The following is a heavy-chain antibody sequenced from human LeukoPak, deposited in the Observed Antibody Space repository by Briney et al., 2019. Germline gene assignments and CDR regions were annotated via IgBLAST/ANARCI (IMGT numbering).Heavy chain of an antibody. D-gene: IGHD1-26*01. CDR2: IHHSGRT. Sequence: SETLSLTCAVYGGSFSGYYRSWIRQPPGKGLEWIGEIHHSGRTNYNPSLKSRVTISVDTSKNQFSLKLSSVTAADRAVYYCARGVSPKGMGGRRFDYWGQGPWSPSPQ. V-gene: IGHV4-34*01. J-gene: IGHJ4*02. CDR1: GGSFSGYY. CDR3: ARGVSPKGMGGRRFDY.